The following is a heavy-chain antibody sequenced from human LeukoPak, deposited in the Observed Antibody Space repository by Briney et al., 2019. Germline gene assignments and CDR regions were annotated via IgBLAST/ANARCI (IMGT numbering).Heavy chain of an antibody. CDR3: ARETYSSGWYRQGYFDY. CDR2: IYNSGGT. D-gene: IGHD6-19*01. V-gene: IGHV4-59*01. Sequence: EPSETLSLTCAVSGDSISSYYWSWIRQPPGKGLEWIGYIYNSGGTDYNPSLKSRVTISLDTSKNQFSLKLSSVTAADTAVYYCARETYSSGWYRQGYFDYWGQGTLVTVSS. CDR1: GDSISSYY. J-gene: IGHJ4*02.